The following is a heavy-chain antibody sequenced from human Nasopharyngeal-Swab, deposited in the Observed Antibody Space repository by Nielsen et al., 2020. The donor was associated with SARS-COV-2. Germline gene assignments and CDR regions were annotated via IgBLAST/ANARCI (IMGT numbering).Heavy chain of an antibody. CDR1: GFNFGDYA. J-gene: IGHJ4*02. V-gene: IGHV3-49*03. D-gene: IGHD3-16*01. CDR3: TRDPGSLGELFLPMIYFDY. CDR2: IRGKPYGGST. Sequence: GESLKISCTTSGFNFGDYAVTWIRQAPGKGPEWVGFIRGKPYGGSTEYAASVKGRFTISRDDSKSIAYLQMSSLKTEDTAVYYCTRDPGSLGELFLPMIYFDYWGLGTLVTVSS.